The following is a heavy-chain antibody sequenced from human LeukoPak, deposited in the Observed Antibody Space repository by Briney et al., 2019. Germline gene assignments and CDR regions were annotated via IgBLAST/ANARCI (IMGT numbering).Heavy chain of an antibody. Sequence: GGSLRLSCAASGFTFSTYWMHWVRQGPGKGLVWAPRIKSDGRFTSYADSVKGRFTISRDNAKNTLYLQMNSLRDEDTAVYYCARDRRYCSGDNCYSAYAPDVWGKGTTVTVFS. CDR3: ARDRRYCSGDNCYSAYAPDV. V-gene: IGHV3-74*01. CDR2: IKSDGRFT. J-gene: IGHJ6*04. D-gene: IGHD2-15*01. CDR1: GFTFSTYW.